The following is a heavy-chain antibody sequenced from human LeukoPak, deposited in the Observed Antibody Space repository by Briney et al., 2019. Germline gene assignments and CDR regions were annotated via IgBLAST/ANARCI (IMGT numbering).Heavy chain of an antibody. V-gene: IGHV1-69*13. J-gene: IGHJ4*02. CDR1: GGTFSSYA. Sequence: GASVKVSCKASGGTFSSYAISWVRQAPGQGLEWMGGINPIFGTANYAQKFQGRVTITADESTSTAYMELSSLRSEDTAVYYCASPMRSTVVGDFAYWGQGTLVTVSS. D-gene: IGHD4-23*01. CDR3: ASPMRSTVVGDFAY. CDR2: INPIFGTA.